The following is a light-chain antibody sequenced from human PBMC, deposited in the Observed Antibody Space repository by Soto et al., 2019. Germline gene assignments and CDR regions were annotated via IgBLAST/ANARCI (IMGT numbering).Light chain of an antibody. CDR1: QEISGY. CDR3: QHLHGA. J-gene: IGKJ1*01. V-gene: IGKV1-9*01. CDR2: GVS. Sequence: IHLTQSPSSLSASVGDRVTITCRASQEISGYLAWYQQTPGKAPKLLIYGVSTLQDGVSSRFSGRGSWTDFSLTISSLQTDDFATYYCQHLHGAFGPGT.